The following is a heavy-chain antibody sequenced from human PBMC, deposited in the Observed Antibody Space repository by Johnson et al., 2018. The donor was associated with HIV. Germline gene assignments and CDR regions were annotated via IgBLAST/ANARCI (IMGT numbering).Heavy chain of an antibody. CDR2: ISSSGTTK. CDR3: AREMAATNAWALDI. J-gene: IGHJ3*02. D-gene: IGHD5-24*01. Sequence: QMQLVESGGGSVKPGGSLRLSCAASEFTFKDYYMNWIRQAPGKGLEWVSHISSSGTTKYYSDSVKGRFTISRDNSKNTLYLQMNSLRAEDTAVYYCAREMAATNAWALDIWGQGTMVTVSS. CDR1: EFTFKDYY. V-gene: IGHV3-11*01.